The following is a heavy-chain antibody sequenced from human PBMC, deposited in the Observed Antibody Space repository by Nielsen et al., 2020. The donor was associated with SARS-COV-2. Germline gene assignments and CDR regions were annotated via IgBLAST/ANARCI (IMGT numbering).Heavy chain of an antibody. CDR3: ARGGGLSRYYFDF. J-gene: IGHJ4*02. Sequence: GGSLRLSCAASGFNVSNTFMTWVRQAPGKGLEWVSIIYTLGPTFYADSVKGRFTISRLTSKNTLYLQLNSLTSDDTAVYYCARGGGLSRYYFDFWGRGTQVTVSS. V-gene: IGHV3-53*04. CDR2: IYTLGPT. D-gene: IGHD6-25*01. CDR1: GFNVSNTF.